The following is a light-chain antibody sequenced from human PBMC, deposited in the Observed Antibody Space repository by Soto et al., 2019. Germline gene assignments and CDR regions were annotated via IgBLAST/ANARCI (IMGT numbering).Light chain of an antibody. V-gene: IGKV3-20*01. CDR2: GAS. Sequence: EIVLTQSPATLSAFPGDRFTLSCRASQALNTRLAWYQHKPGQAPRLLIYGASSRATGIPDRFSGSGSGTDSTLTISRLEPEDFAVYYCQQYGSPRFGGGTKVDIK. CDR1: QALNTR. CDR3: QQYGSPR. J-gene: IGKJ4*01.